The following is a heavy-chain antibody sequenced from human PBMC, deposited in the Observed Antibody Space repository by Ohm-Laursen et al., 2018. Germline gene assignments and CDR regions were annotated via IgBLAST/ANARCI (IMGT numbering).Heavy chain of an antibody. J-gene: IGHJ4*02. V-gene: IGHV3-73*01. CDR2: IRSRTNSYAT. CDR3: AKDISPVQPDYFDY. Sequence: SLRLSCAASGFTFSGSAIHWVRQPSGKGLAWVGRIRSRTNSYATTYSASVKGRFTISRDDSKNTAYLQMNSLRAEDTAVYYCAKDISPVQPDYFDYWGQGTLVTVSS. CDR1: GFTFSGSA. D-gene: IGHD1-1*01.